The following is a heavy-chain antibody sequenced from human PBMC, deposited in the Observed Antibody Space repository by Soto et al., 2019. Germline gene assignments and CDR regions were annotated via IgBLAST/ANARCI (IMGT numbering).Heavy chain of an antibody. V-gene: IGHV1-24*01. CDR1: GYTLAELT. J-gene: IGHJ2*01. Sequence: QVQLVQSGAEVKKPGASVKVSCKVSGYTLAELTMHWVRQAPGKGLEWMGGFDPEDGETIYAQKFQGRVTMTEDTSTDRAYMELSSLRSEDTAVSYCATGVGLPGSFDLWGRGTLVTVSS. CDR2: FDPEDGET. CDR3: ATGVGLPGSFDL.